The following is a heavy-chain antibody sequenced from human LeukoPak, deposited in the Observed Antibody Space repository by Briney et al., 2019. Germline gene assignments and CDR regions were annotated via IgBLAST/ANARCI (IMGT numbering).Heavy chain of an antibody. J-gene: IGHJ4*02. CDR1: GYTFTSYG. D-gene: IGHD6-19*01. CDR3: ARAYSSGWYPSFDY. V-gene: IGHV1-18*01. Sequence: EASVKVSCTASGYTFTSYGISWVRQAPGQGLEWMGWISAYNGNTNYAQELQGRVTMTTDTSTSTAYMELRSLRSDDTAVYYCARAYSSGWYPSFDYWGQGTLVTVSS. CDR2: ISAYNGNT.